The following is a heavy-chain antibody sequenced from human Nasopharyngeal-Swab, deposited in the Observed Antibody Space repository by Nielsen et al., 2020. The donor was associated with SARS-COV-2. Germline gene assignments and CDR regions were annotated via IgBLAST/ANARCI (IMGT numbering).Heavy chain of an antibody. Sequence: SETLSLTCALYGGSFSAYYWSWIRQPPGKGLEWIGEINHSGSTNYNPSLKSRVTISVDTSKNQFSLKLSSVTAADTAVYYCAREETWIQLWHDAFDIWGQGTMVTVPS. D-gene: IGHD5-18*01. CDR3: AREETWIQLWHDAFDI. CDR1: GGSFSAYY. V-gene: IGHV4-34*01. CDR2: INHSGST. J-gene: IGHJ3*02.